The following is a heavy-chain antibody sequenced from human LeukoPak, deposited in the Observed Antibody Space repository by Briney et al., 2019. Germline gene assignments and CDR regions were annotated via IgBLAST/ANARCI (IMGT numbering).Heavy chain of an antibody. D-gene: IGHD6-13*01. J-gene: IGHJ4*02. CDR2: INAGNGNT. CDR1: GYTFTSYA. CDR3: ARGLDAAAGTGFDY. Sequence: ASVKVSCKASGYTFTSYAMHWVRQAPGQRLEWMGWINAGNGNTKYSQEFQGRVTITRDTSASTAYMELSSLRSEDMAVYYCARGLDAAAGTGFDYWGQGTLVTVSS. V-gene: IGHV1-3*03.